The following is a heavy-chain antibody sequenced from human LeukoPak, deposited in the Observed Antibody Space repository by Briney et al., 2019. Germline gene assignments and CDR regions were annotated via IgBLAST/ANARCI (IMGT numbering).Heavy chain of an antibody. CDR1: GGSISSSSYY. CDR3: ARRVLRYFDWAQPAHYGMDV. D-gene: IGHD3-9*01. Sequence: SETLSLTCTVSGGSISSSSYYWGWIRQPPGKGLEWIGSIYYSGSTYYNPSLKSRVTISVDTSKNQFPLKLSSVTAADTAVYYCARRVLRYFDWAQPAHYGMDVWGQGTTVTVSS. V-gene: IGHV4-39*01. J-gene: IGHJ6*02. CDR2: IYYSGST.